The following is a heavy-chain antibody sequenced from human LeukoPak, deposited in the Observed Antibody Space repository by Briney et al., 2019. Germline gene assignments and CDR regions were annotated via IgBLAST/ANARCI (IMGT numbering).Heavy chain of an antibody. J-gene: IGHJ4*02. CDR3: AREGGFYRPLDY. CDR2: SYYTGTT. V-gene: IGHV4-39*02. Sequence: ETLSLTCTVSGGSITSSNYYWGWIRRPPGKGLEWIGSSYYTGTTYYNPSLKSRVTIFVDTSKSHFSLKLTSVTAADTAVYYCAREGGFYRPLDYSGQGTLVTVSS. D-gene: IGHD3-3*01. CDR1: GGSITSSNYY.